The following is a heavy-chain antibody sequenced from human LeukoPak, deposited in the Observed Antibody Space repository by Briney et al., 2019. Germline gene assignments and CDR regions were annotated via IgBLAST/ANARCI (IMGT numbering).Heavy chain of an antibody. V-gene: IGHV3-23*01. CDR1: GFTFTSYP. Sequence: GGSLRLSCAASGFTFTSYPMTWVPQAPGKGLEWVSSISETGAITNYADSVKGRFTISRDNSKNTLYLQMSSLRAEDAAVYFCAKYIGPSRRIFDYWGQGTLVAVSS. J-gene: IGHJ4*02. CDR3: AKYIGPSRRIFDY. D-gene: IGHD2/OR15-2a*01. CDR2: ISETGAIT.